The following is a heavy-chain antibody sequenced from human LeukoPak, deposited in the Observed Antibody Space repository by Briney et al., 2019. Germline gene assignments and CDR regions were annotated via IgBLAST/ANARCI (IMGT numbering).Heavy chain of an antibody. CDR2: IYYSGST. D-gene: IGHD1-26*01. CDR1: GGSTSSHY. CDR3: ARDVSGSYFTGNWFDP. V-gene: IGHV4-59*11. J-gene: IGHJ5*02. Sequence: SETLSLTCTVSGGSTSSHYWSWIRQPPGKGLEWIGYIYYSGSTNYNPSLKSRVTISVDTSKNQFSLKLSSVTAADTAVYYCARDVSGSYFTGNWFDPWGQGTLVTVSS.